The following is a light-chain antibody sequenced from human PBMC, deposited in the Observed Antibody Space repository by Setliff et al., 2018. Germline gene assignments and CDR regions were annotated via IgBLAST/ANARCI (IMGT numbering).Light chain of an antibody. Sequence: QSALAQPASVSGSPGQSITISCTGSSTDVGRYIFVSWYQQHPGKAPRLMIFDVSNRPSGVSNRFSGSKSGSTASLTISGLQAEDEADYYCYSYTASTSYVFGTGTKVTVL. CDR2: DVS. CDR3: YSYTASTSYV. CDR1: STDVGRYIF. J-gene: IGLJ1*01. V-gene: IGLV2-14*03.